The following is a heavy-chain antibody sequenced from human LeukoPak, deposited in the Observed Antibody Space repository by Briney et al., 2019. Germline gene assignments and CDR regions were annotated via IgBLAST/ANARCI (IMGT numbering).Heavy chain of an antibody. V-gene: IGHV3-53*01. D-gene: IGHD3-22*01. Sequence: GGSLRLSCAASGFTVSSNYMSWVRQAPGKGLEWVSVIYSGGSTYYADSVKGRFTISRDNSKNTLYLQMNSLRAEDTAVYYCARGSDSSGYYYVGDIDYWGQGTLVTVSS. CDR2: IYSGGST. CDR1: GFTVSSNY. CDR3: ARGSDSSGYYYVGDIDY. J-gene: IGHJ4*02.